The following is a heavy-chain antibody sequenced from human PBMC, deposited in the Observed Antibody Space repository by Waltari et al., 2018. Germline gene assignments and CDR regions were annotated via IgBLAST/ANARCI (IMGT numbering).Heavy chain of an antibody. D-gene: IGHD4-17*01. J-gene: IGHJ5*02. CDR1: GFTFSRSW. CDR3: ARSCGLRCHWFDP. Sequence: EVQLVESGGGLVQPGGSLSLSCAASGFTFSRSWMHWVRQAPGKGLVWVSRINSDGSGTSYADSVKGRFTISRDNTKNTLYLQMNSLRAEDTAVYYCARSCGLRCHWFDPWGQGTLVTVSS. CDR2: INSDGSGT. V-gene: IGHV3-74*01.